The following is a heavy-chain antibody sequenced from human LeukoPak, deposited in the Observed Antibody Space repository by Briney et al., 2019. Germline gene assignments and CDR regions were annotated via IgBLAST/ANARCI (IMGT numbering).Heavy chain of an antibody. CDR1: GGSFSGYY. J-gene: IGHJ5*02. V-gene: IGHV4-34*01. CDR3: ARTPVMVRLRGGWFDP. D-gene: IGHD3-10*01. CDR2: INHSGST. Sequence: SETLSLTCAVYGGSFSGYYWSWIRQPPGKGLEWIGEINHSGSTNYNPSLKSRVTISVDTSKNQFSLKLSSVTAADTAVYYCARTPVMVRLRGGWFDPWGQGTLVTVSS.